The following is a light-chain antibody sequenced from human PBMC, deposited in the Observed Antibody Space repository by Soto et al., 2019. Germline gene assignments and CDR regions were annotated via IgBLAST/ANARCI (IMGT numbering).Light chain of an antibody. Sequence: EIALAQTSGALCLSPRETATLSCRANQTIGRNYLAWYQQKPGQAPRLLIFGTSSRATGIPERFSGSGSGKAFSPSISSLEAPDFAADEYQQYASSPLLTFGGGTKVDIK. CDR1: QTIGRNY. CDR3: QQYASSPLLT. J-gene: IGKJ4*02. CDR2: GTS. V-gene: IGKV3-20*01.